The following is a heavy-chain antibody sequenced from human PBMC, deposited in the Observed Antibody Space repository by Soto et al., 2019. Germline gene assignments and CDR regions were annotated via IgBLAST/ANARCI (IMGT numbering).Heavy chain of an antibody. J-gene: IGHJ5*02. CDR1: GFIFSDYA. V-gene: IGHV3-23*01. CDR2: ISSSGRST. D-gene: IGHD1-1*01. CDR3: GRGAPRVPTAYFDP. Sequence: EVHLSQSGGGLQQPGGSLRLSCVGSGFIFSDYAMTWVRQAPGKGLEWVSAISSSGRSTYIADSVKGRFTISRDNLQNTLFLQMNSLRADDSAIYFSGRGAPRVPTAYFDPWGQGTLVTVS.